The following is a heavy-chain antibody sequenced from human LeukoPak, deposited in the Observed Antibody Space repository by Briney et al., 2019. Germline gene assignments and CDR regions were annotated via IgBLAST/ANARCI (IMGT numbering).Heavy chain of an antibody. D-gene: IGHD4-23*01. Sequence: PGGSLRLSCAAPGFTFSSYAMSWGRQAPGKGVGWGSAISGSGGSTYYADSVKGRFTISRDNSKNTLYLRMNSLRAEDTAVYYCAKEIRWQNWFDPWGQGTLVTVSA. J-gene: IGHJ5*02. CDR3: AKEIRWQNWFDP. CDR1: GFTFSSYA. V-gene: IGHV3-23*01. CDR2: ISGSGGST.